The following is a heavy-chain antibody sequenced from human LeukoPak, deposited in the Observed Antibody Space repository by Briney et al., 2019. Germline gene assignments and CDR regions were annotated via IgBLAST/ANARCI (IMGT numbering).Heavy chain of an antibody. CDR1: GFTFSSYW. D-gene: IGHD2-15*01. V-gene: IGHV3-7*01. CDR3: ARPRQVAATPVDLGPFFDY. J-gene: IGHJ4*02. Sequence: GGSLRLSCAASGFTFSSYWMSWVRQAPGKGLEWVANIKQDGSEKYYVDSVKGRFTISRDNAKNSLYLQMNSLGAEDTAVYYCARPRQVAATPVDLGPFFDYWGQGTLVTVSS. CDR2: IKQDGSEK.